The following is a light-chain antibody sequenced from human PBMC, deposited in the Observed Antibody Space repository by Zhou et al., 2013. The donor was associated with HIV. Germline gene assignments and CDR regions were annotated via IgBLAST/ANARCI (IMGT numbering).Light chain of an antibody. CDR3: QQRSNWPPVT. Sequence: EIVLTQSPVTLSLSPGERATLSCRASQSVSRYLAWYQQKPGQAPRLLIYNTSNRATGIPARFSGSGSGTDFTLTISSLEPEDSAVYYCQQRSNWPPVTFGEGPRWRSN. CDR2: NTS. V-gene: IGKV3-11*01. CDR1: QSVSRY. J-gene: IGKJ4*01.